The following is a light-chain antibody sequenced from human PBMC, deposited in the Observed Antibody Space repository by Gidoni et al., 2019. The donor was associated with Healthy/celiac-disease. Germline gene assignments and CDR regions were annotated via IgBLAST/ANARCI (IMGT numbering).Light chain of an antibody. Sequence: YVLTQPPSVSVAPGKTARITCGGNHLGSKSVHWYQQKPGQAPVLVIYYDSDRPSGIPERFSGSNSGNTATLTISRVEAGDEADYYCQVWDSSSDHYVFGTGTKVTVL. V-gene: IGLV3-21*04. CDR2: YDS. J-gene: IGLJ1*01. CDR1: HLGSKS. CDR3: QVWDSSSDHYV.